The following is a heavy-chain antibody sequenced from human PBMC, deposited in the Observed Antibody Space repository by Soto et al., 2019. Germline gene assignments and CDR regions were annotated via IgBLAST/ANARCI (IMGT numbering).Heavy chain of an antibody. V-gene: IGHV1-58*01. CDR3: AAVHGYDSSGYYYGSDAFDI. D-gene: IGHD3-22*01. J-gene: IGHJ3*02. CDR2: IVVGSGNT. Sequence: SVKVSCKASGFTFTSSAVQWFRQALGQRLEWIGWIVVGSGNTNYEQKFQERVTITRDMSTSTAYMELSSLRSEDTAVYYCAAVHGYDSSGYYYGSDAFDIWGQGTMVTVSS. CDR1: GFTFTSSA.